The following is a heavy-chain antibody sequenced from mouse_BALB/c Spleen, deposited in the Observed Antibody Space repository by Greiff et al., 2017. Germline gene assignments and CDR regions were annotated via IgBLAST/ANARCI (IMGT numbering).Heavy chain of an antibody. J-gene: IGHJ4*01. CDR1: GFSLTSYG. Sequence: VQLKESGPGLVAPSQSLSITCTVSGFSLTSYGVHWVRQPPGKGLEWLGVIWAGGSTNYNSALMSRLSISKDNSKSQVFLKMNSLQTDDTAMYYCARAKLLRSRMDYWGQGTSVTVSS. D-gene: IGHD1-1*01. V-gene: IGHV2-9*02. CDR3: ARAKLLRSRMDY. CDR2: IWAGGST.